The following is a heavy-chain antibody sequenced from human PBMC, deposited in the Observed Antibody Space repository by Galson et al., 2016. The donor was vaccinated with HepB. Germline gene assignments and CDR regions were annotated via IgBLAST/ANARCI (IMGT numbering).Heavy chain of an antibody. CDR3: AKDGCAGGNCHRYFAF. D-gene: IGHD2-15*01. CDR2: ISRDGGSI. J-gene: IGHJ4*03. Sequence: SVRLSCTASGYMFSTYAMHWVRQAPGKGLEWVACISRDGGSIAYAESVKGRFTISTDAATNTLYLQMRSLTADDTAVYYCAKDGCAGGNCHRYFAFWGQGTLITVSS. V-gene: IGHV3-9*01. CDR1: GYMFSTYA.